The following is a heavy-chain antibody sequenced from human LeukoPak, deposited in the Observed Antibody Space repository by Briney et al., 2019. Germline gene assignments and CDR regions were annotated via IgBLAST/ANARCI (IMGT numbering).Heavy chain of an antibody. Sequence: SETLSLTCTVSGYSISSGYYWGWIRQPPGKGLEWIGSIYYSGSTYYNPSLKSRVTISVDTSKNQFSLKLSSVTAADTAVYYCARDTYYYYYMDVWGKGTTVTISS. CDR1: GYSISSGYY. V-gene: IGHV4-38-2*02. CDR2: IYYSGST. CDR3: ARDTYYYYYMDV. J-gene: IGHJ6*03.